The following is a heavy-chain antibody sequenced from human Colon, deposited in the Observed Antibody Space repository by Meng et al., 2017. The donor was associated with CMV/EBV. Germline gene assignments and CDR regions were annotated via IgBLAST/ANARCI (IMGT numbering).Heavy chain of an antibody. CDR2: INHMEST. CDR3: AGRVGSGKYYFDN. Sequence: CAVSGGAFTGYYYSWLRQPQGKGLEWIGEINHMESTNYNPSLKSRVTLSIATSKNQFSLRLNSVTAADTAVYFCAGRVGSGKYYFDNWSQGALVTVSS. CDR1: GGAFTGYY. V-gene: IGHV4-34*01. J-gene: IGHJ4*02. D-gene: IGHD3-10*01.